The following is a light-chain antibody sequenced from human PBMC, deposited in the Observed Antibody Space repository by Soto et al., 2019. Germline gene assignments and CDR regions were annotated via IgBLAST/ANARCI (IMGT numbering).Light chain of an antibody. Sequence: DIQMTHCPSSLSASVGDRVTITCRASQGISRYLNWYQPKPGKAPKLLIYAASSSQSGVPSRLSGSGSGTDFTITIRSLQPEDFATYYCQQSYSTPGFGQGTRLEIK. CDR2: AAS. V-gene: IGKV1-39*01. CDR1: QGISRY. CDR3: QQSYSTPG. J-gene: IGKJ5*01.